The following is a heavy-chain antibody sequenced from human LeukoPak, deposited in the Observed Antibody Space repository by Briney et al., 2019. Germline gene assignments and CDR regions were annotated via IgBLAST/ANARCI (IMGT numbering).Heavy chain of an antibody. D-gene: IGHD3-22*01. J-gene: IGHJ4*02. CDR3: ATGASEYYYDSSGPY. Sequence: GGSLRLSCAASGFTFSSYAMHWVRQAPGKGPEWVTLISYDGSNKYYAASVKGRFTTSRDNSKNTLYLQMNSLRAEDTAVYYCATGASEYYYDSSGPYWGQGTLVTVSS. V-gene: IGHV3-30-3*01. CDR1: GFTFSSYA. CDR2: ISYDGSNK.